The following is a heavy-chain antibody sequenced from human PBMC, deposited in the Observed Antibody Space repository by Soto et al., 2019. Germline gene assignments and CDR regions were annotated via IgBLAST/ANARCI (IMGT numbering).Heavy chain of an antibody. CDR1: GYTFTSYD. V-gene: IGHV1-8*01. Sequence: QVQLVQSGAEVKKPGASVKVSCKASGYTFTSYDINWVRQATGQGLEWMGWMNPNSGNTGYAQKFQGRVTMTRNTSINTADRELISLRPEDTAVYYCARSGCSPNGICYYGDFDYWGQGTLVTVSS. J-gene: IGHJ4*02. CDR3: ARSGCSPNGICYYGDFDY. CDR2: MNPNSGNT. D-gene: IGHD2-8*01.